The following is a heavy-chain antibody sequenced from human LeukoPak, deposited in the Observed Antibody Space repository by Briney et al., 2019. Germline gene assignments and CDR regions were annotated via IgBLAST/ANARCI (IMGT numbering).Heavy chain of an antibody. V-gene: IGHV5-51*01. CDR1: GYSFTNYW. J-gene: IGHJ3*02. CDR2: IYPDDSDT. D-gene: IGHD1-26*01. CDR3: ASSLVAARDAFDI. Sequence: GESLKISCKGSGYSFTNYWIGWVRQMPGKGLEWMVIIYPDDSDTRYSPSFQGQVTISADKSITTAYLQWSSLKASDTAIYYCASSLVAARDAFDIWGQGTMVTVSS.